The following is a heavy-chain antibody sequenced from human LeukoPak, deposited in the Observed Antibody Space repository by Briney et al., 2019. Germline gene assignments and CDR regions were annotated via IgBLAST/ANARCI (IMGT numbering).Heavy chain of an antibody. D-gene: IGHD3-16*01. J-gene: IGHJ4*02. CDR3: SEALLGVVALDY. CDR1: GGSISSYY. CDR2: IYTSGST. V-gene: IGHV4-4*07. Sequence: SETLSLTCTVSGGSISSYYWSWIRQPAGKGLEWIGRIYTSGSTNYNPSLKSRVTISVDTSKNQFSLKLSSVPASDPAVYYCSEALLGVVALDYWGQGTLVTVSS.